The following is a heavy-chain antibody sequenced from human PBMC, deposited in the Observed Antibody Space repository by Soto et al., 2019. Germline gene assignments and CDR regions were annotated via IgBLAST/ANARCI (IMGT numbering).Heavy chain of an antibody. CDR2: SIAYNGNT. CDR1: GYTFTSYG. J-gene: IGHJ5*02. Sequence: ASVKVSCKASGYTFTSYGISWVRQAPGPALEGMGWSIAYNGNTNFAQKLQGRVTMTTDTSTSTAYMELRSLRSDDTAVYYCVRDSPLRYSSSWYPSPWFDPWGQGTLVTVSS. CDR3: VRDSPLRYSSSWYPSPWFDP. D-gene: IGHD6-13*01. V-gene: IGHV1-18*01.